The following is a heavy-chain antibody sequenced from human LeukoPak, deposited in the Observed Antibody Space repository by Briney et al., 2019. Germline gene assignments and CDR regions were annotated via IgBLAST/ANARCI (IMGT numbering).Heavy chain of an antibody. Sequence: GGSLRLSCAASGFTFDDYAMHWVRQAPGKGLEWVSGISWNSGSIGYADSVKGRFTISRDNAKSSLYLQMNSLRAEDTALYYCAKGVWNYYDTPFDYWGQGTLVTVSS. J-gene: IGHJ4*02. CDR2: ISWNSGSI. V-gene: IGHV3-9*01. CDR1: GFTFDDYA. CDR3: AKGVWNYYDTPFDY. D-gene: IGHD3-22*01.